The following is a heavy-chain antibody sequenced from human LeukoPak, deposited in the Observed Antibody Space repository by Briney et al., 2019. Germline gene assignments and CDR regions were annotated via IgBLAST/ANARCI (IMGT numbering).Heavy chain of an antibody. CDR2: ISGSGGGT. CDR1: GXTFSSYA. V-gene: IGHV3-23*01. CDR3: AKGASGNSMWYFDY. D-gene: IGHD1-26*01. Sequence: PGESLRLSCAASGXTFSSYAVSWVRQAPGKGLEWVSAISGSGGGTYYADSVKGWFSISRDNSKNTLDLQMNSLRAEDTAVYYCAKGASGNSMWYFDYWGQGTLVTVSS. J-gene: IGHJ4*02.